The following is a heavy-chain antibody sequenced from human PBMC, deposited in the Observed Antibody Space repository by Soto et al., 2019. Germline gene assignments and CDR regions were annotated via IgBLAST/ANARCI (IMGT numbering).Heavy chain of an antibody. Sequence: PGGSLRLSCAASTFPFSTYWMTWVRQAPGKGLEWVANIHRDEIEKYYMDSVKGRFTISRDNSKNTLHLQMNSLRAEDTATYYCAKDATRSSGWWYFDYWGQGTLVTVSS. D-gene: IGHD6-19*01. J-gene: IGHJ4*02. CDR2: IHRDEIEK. CDR3: AKDATRSSGWWYFDY. CDR1: TFPFSTYW. V-gene: IGHV3-7*03.